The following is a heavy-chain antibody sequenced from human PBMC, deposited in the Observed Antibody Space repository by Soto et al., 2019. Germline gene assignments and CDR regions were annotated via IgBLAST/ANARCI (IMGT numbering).Heavy chain of an antibody. J-gene: IGHJ4*02. Sequence: PGGSLRLSCTASGFTFSSYGMIWVRQAPGKGLEWVSGISGGGTAYYADSVKGRFTISRDNSKNTLYLQMNSLRAEDTAAYYCAKDLASAGTISRYFDYWGQGTLVTVSS. V-gene: IGHV3-23*01. D-gene: IGHD6-13*01. CDR2: ISGGGTA. CDR3: AKDLASAGTISRYFDY. CDR1: GFTFSSYG.